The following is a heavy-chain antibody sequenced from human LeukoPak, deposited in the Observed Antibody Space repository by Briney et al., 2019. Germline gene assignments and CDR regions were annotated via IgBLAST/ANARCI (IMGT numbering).Heavy chain of an antibody. V-gene: IGHV3-48*03. D-gene: IGHD6-19*01. CDR2: ISSSGSTI. CDR1: GFTFSSYG. J-gene: IGHJ4*02. CDR3: ARGRVAVAGIFY. Sequence: GGSLRLSCAASGFTFSSYGMNWVRQAPGKGLEWFSYISSSGSTIYYADSVKGRFTISRDNAKNSLYLQMNSLRAEDTAVYYCARGRVAVAGIFYWGQGTLVTVSS.